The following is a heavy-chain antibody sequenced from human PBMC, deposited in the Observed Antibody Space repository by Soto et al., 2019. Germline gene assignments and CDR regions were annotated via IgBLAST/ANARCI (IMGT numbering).Heavy chain of an antibody. CDR3: AREDYGLTYYFYGMDV. CDR2: ISGSDGIT. V-gene: IGHV3-23*01. Sequence: GSLRLSCAASGFTFSNYAMSWVRQAPGKGLEWVSTISGSDGITYYADSVKGRFTISRDNSKNTLYLQLDSLRAEDTAVYYCAREDYGLTYYFYGMDVWGQGTTVTVSS. CDR1: GFTFSNYA. D-gene: IGHD4-17*01. J-gene: IGHJ6*02.